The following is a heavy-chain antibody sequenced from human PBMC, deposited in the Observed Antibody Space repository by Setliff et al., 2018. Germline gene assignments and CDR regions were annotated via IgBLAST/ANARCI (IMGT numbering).Heavy chain of an antibody. CDR2: RYYSGHT. CDR1: GDSISDISYY. D-gene: IGHD3-9*01. J-gene: IGHJ6*04. V-gene: IGHV4-39*01. CDR3: ARHALSFDSAWDV. Sequence: SETLSLTCTISGDSISDISYYWGFIRQPPGKGLEWIGSRYYSGHTYYNPSLKSRVAMSVDKAKNQFSLNLNSATAADTAVYYCARHALSFDSAWDVWGKGTTVTVSS.